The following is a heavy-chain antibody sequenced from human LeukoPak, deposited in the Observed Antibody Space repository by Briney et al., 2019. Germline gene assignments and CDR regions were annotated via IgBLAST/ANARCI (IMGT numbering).Heavy chain of an antibody. J-gene: IGHJ4*02. CDR1: GFTFSSYG. CDR2: IRYDGSNK. CDR3: AKDHLYYFDY. Sequence: PGGSLRLSCAASGFTFSSYGMHWVRQAPGKGLEWVAFIRYDGSNKYYADSVKGRFTISRDNSKNTLCLQMNSLRAEDTAVYYCAKDHLYYFDYWGQGTLVTVSS. V-gene: IGHV3-30*02.